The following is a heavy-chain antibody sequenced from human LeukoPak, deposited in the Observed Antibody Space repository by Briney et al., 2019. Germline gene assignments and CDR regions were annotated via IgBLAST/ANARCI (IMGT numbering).Heavy chain of an antibody. D-gene: IGHD4-17*01. V-gene: IGHV4-39*07. J-gene: IGHJ5*02. CDR2: IYYSGST. CDR3: ARRTVTSGIRFDP. Sequence: SETLSLTCTVSGGSISSSSYYWGWIRQPPGKGLEWIGSIYYSGSTYYNPSLKSRVTISVDTSKNQFSLKLSSVTAADTAVYYCARRTVTSGIRFDPWGQGTLVTVSS. CDR1: GGSISSSSYY.